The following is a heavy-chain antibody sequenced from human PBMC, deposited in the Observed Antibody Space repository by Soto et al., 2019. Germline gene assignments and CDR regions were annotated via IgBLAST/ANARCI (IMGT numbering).Heavy chain of an antibody. Sequence: ASVKVSCKASGYTFTSYDINWVRQATGQGLEWMGWMNPNSGNTGYAQKFQGRVTMTRNTSISTAYMELSSLRSEDTAVYYCAREDYYYYGMDVWGQGTTVTVSS. J-gene: IGHJ6*02. CDR1: GYTFTSYD. CDR3: AREDYYYYGMDV. V-gene: IGHV1-8*01. CDR2: MNPNSGNT.